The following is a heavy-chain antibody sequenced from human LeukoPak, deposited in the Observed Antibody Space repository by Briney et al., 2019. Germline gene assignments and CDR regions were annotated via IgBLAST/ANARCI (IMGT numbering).Heavy chain of an antibody. V-gene: IGHV3-23*01. CDR1: GFTFSSYA. Sequence: PGGSLRLSCAASGFTFSSYAMSWVRQAPGKGLEWVSAISGSGGSTYYADSVKGRFTISRDNSKNTLYLQMNSLRAEDTAVYYCAKDRGRTIFGVVIIPLSYYYYYMDVWGKGTTATVSS. J-gene: IGHJ6*03. CDR2: ISGSGGST. D-gene: IGHD3-3*01. CDR3: AKDRGRTIFGVVIIPLSYYYYYMDV.